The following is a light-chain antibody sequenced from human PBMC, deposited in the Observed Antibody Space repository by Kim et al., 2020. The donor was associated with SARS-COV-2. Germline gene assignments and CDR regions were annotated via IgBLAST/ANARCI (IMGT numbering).Light chain of an antibody. CDR3: NSRDSSGNHVV. Sequence: LGQTVRFTCQGDSLRSYYAGWYQQKPGQAPVLVIYGKNNRPSGIPDRFSGSSSGNTASLTITGAQAEDEADYYCNSRDSSGNHVVFGGGTQLTVL. CDR2: GKN. CDR1: SLRSYY. J-gene: IGLJ2*01. V-gene: IGLV3-19*01.